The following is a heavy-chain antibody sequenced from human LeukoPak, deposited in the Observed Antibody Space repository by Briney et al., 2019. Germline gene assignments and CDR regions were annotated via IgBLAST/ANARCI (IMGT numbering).Heavy chain of an antibody. CDR1: GHTFTSYG. Sequence: EASVKVSCKASGHTFTSYGINWVRQATGQGLEWMGWMNPDSGNTGYAQKFQGRVTMTRNPSISTAYMELSSLTSEDTAVYYCARRTAAAGVGIVYWGQGTLVTVSS. CDR3: ARRTAAAGVGIVY. D-gene: IGHD6-13*01. J-gene: IGHJ4*02. V-gene: IGHV1-8*01. CDR2: MNPDSGNT.